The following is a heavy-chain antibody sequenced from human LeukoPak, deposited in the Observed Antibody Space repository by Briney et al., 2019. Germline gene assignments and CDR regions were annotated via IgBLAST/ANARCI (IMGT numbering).Heavy chain of an antibody. CDR3: TTEVRFYDSTGYYSD. J-gene: IGHJ4*02. Sequence: PGGSLRLSCAAPGFTFSNAWMSWVRQAPGKGLEWVGRIKSKTDGGTTDYAAPVKGRFTISRDDSKNTLYLQLNSLKTEDTAVYYCTTEVRFYDSTGYYSDWGQGTLVTVSS. V-gene: IGHV3-15*01. D-gene: IGHD3-22*01. CDR1: GFTFSNAW. CDR2: IKSKTDGGTT.